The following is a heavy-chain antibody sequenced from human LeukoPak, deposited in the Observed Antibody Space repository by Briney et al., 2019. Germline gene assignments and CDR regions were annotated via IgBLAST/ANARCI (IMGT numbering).Heavy chain of an antibody. CDR3: ARRSAVAGILDYYYYYMDV. CDR2: IIPIFGTA. V-gene: IGHV1-69*05. Sequence: SVKVSCKASGGTFSSYAISWVRQAPGQGLEWMGGIIPIFGTANYAQQFQGRVTITTDESTSTAYMELSSLRSEDTAVYYCARRSAVAGILDYYYYYMDVWGKGTTVTVSS. D-gene: IGHD6-19*01. CDR1: GGTFSSYA. J-gene: IGHJ6*03.